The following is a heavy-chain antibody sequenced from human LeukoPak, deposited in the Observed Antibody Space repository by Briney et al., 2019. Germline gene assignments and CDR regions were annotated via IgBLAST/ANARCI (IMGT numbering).Heavy chain of an antibody. CDR3: AKEGYSSGWYSNYYFDY. D-gene: IGHD6-19*01. Sequence: GRSLRLSCAASGSTFSSYGMHWVRQAPGKGLEWVAVIWYDGSNKYYADSVKGRFTISRDNSKNTLYLQMNSLRAEDTAVYYCAKEGYSSGWYSNYYFDYWGQGTLVTVSS. V-gene: IGHV3-33*06. CDR2: IWYDGSNK. CDR1: GSTFSSYG. J-gene: IGHJ4*02.